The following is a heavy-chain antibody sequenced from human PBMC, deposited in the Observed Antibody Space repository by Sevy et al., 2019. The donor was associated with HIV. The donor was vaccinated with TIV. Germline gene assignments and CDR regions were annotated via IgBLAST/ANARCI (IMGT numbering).Heavy chain of an antibody. V-gene: IGHV1-2*02. J-gene: IGHJ3*02. CDR3: ASLSGYYYDSSGYYNTDAFDI. CDR1: GYTFTDYF. Sequence: ASVKVSCKASGYTFTDYFMHWVRQAPGQGLEWMGWINPNSGGTNYAQRFRGRVTMTRDTSISTASMELSRLRSDDTAVYYCASLSGYYYDSSGYYNTDAFDIWGQGTMVTVSS. D-gene: IGHD3-22*01. CDR2: INPNSGGT.